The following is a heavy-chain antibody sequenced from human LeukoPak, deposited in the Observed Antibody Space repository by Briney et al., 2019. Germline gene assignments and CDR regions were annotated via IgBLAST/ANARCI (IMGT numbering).Heavy chain of an antibody. CDR3: ARVVGDYDILTGYSDFDY. Sequence: PSETLSLTCTVSGGSISSSSYYWGWIRQPPGKGLEWIGSIYYSGSTYYNPSLKSRVTLSVDTSKNQFSLKLSSVTAADTAVYYCARVVGDYDILTGYSDFDYWGQGTLVTVSS. D-gene: IGHD3-9*01. CDR2: IYYSGST. CDR1: GGSISSSSYY. V-gene: IGHV4-39*07. J-gene: IGHJ4*02.